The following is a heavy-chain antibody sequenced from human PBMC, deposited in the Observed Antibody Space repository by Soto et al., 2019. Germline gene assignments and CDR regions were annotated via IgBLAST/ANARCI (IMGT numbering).Heavy chain of an antibody. D-gene: IGHD2-15*01. Sequence: GGSLRLSCAASGFTFRSYGMHWVRQAPGKGLEWVAVIWYDGSNKYYADSVKGRFTISRDNSKNTLYLQMNSLRAEDAAVYYWARDHIVVPYSSYMDVGGKGPTVTVSS. V-gene: IGHV3-33*01. CDR2: IWYDGSNK. CDR1: GFTFRSYG. CDR3: ARDHIVVPYSSYMDV. J-gene: IGHJ6*03.